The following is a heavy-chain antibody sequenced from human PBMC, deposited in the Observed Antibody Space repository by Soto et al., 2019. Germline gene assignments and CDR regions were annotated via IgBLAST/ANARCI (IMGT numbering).Heavy chain of an antibody. D-gene: IGHD5-12*01. CDR2: ISRGGGTI. J-gene: IGHJ4*02. CDR3: ARDDSGWDY. CDR1: GFTFSSYE. Sequence: HPGGSLRLSCAASGFTFSSYEMNWVRQAPGKGLEWVSYISRGGGTIYYADSVKGRFTISRDNAKNSLYLQMNSLRAEDTAVYYCARDDSGWDYWGQGTLVTVSS. V-gene: IGHV3-48*03.